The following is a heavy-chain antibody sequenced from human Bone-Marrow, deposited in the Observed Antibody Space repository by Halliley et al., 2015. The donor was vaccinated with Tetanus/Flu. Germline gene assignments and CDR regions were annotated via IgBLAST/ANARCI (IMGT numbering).Heavy chain of an antibody. CDR1: GFSFSGST. Sequence: AVSGFSFSGSTTHWVRQASGKGLEWVGRIRTKANSYATVYAVSVKGRFTISRDDSKNTAYLQMNSLKTEDTAVYYCARHGIIDYYDSSGLAYFDQWGQGTLVTVSS. D-gene: IGHD3-22*01. CDR3: ARHGIIDYYDSSGLAYFDQ. CDR2: IRTKANSYAT. J-gene: IGHJ4*02. V-gene: IGHV3-73*01.